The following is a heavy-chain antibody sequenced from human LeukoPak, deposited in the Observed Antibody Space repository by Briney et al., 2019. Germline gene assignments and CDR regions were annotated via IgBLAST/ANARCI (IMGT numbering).Heavy chain of an antibody. D-gene: IGHD3-22*01. Sequence: GGSLRLSCAASGFTFSSHSMNWVRQAPGKGLGWVSSISSTSTYIYYADSVKGRFTISRDNAKNSLYLQMNSLRAEDTAVYYCARDIGHDSSGFDYWGQGTLVTVSS. J-gene: IGHJ4*02. CDR3: ARDIGHDSSGFDY. CDR2: ISSTSTYI. V-gene: IGHV3-21*01. CDR1: GFTFSSHS.